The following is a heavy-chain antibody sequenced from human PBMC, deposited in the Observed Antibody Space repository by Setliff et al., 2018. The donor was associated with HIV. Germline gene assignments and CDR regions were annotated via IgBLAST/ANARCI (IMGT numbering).Heavy chain of an antibody. CDR1: GGTFTMSA. V-gene: IGHV1-69*13. Sequence: SVKVSCKASGGTFTMSAFNWVRQAPGQGLEWMGGIIPFRATPEYAQRFQGRVTITADESTRTGYMDMSSLRDEDTAVYYCARESGNGWNSDYWGQGTLVTVSS. J-gene: IGHJ4*02. CDR2: IIPFRATP. D-gene: IGHD1-1*01. CDR3: ARESGNGWNSDY.